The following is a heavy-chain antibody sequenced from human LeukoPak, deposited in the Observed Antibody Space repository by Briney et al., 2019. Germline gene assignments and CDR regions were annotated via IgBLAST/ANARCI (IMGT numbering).Heavy chain of an antibody. Sequence: ASVKVSCKASGYTFTSYYMHWVRQAPGQGLEWMGWMNPNSGNTGYAQKFQGRVTMTEDTSTDTAYMELSSLRSEDTAVYYCATGPCSGGSCYSVAYFQHWGQGTLVTVSS. V-gene: IGHV1-8*02. J-gene: IGHJ1*01. D-gene: IGHD2-15*01. CDR2: MNPNSGNT. CDR1: GYTFTSYY. CDR3: ATGPCSGGSCYSVAYFQH.